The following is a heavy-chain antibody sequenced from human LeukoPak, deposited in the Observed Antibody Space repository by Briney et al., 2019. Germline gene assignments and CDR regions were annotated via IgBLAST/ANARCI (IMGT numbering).Heavy chain of an antibody. D-gene: IGHD3-22*01. V-gene: IGHV1-69*01. Sequence: SVKVSCKASGGTFSSYAISWVRQAPGQGLEWMGGIIPIFGTANYAQKFQGRVTITADESTSTAYMELSSLRSEDTAVYYCARVYYDSRGYYHVQYYFDYWGQGTLVTVSS. J-gene: IGHJ4*02. CDR3: ARVYYDSRGYYHVQYYFDY. CDR2: IIPIFGTA. CDR1: GGTFSSYA.